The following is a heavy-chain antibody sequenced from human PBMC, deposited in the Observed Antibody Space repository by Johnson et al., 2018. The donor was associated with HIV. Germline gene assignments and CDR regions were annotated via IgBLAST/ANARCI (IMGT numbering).Heavy chain of an antibody. CDR3: ARDRKYNFWSGYDT. CDR1: GFIFDDYG. Sequence: EMQLVESGGDLVQPGGSLRLSCAASGFIFDDYGMSWVRQVPGKGLEWVSGINWNGASTGYADSVKGRFTISRDNAEDSLYLQMDSLRAEDTALYYCARDRKYNFWSGYDTWGQGTMVSVSS. J-gene: IGHJ3*01. V-gene: IGHV3-20*04. D-gene: IGHD3-3*01. CDR2: INWNGAST.